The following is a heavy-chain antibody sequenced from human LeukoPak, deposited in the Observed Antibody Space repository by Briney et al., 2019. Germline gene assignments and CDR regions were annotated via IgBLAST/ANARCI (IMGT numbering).Heavy chain of an antibody. J-gene: IGHJ4*02. CDR2: VRPGAGST. V-gene: IGHV1-46*01. CDR1: GYTFTSHY. CDR3: AREFSGGYFDY. D-gene: IGHD3-16*01. Sequence: ASVKVSRKASGYTFTSHYMHWVRQAPGQGLEWMGIVRPGAGSTNYAQMFQGRVTMTRDTSTSTVYMELSSLRSEDTAVYYCAREFSGGYFDYWGLGTLVTVSS.